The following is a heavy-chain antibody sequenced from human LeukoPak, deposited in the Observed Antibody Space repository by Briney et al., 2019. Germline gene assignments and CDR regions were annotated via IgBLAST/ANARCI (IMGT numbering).Heavy chain of an antibody. Sequence: SETLSLTCAVYGGSFSGYYWSWIRQPPGKGLEWIGEINHSGSTNYNPSLKSRVTISVDTSKNQFSLKLSSVTAAGTAVYYCASTRYSSGWYGYWGQGTLVTVSS. CDR2: INHSGST. D-gene: IGHD6-19*01. J-gene: IGHJ4*02. CDR3: ASTRYSSGWYGY. CDR1: GGSFSGYY. V-gene: IGHV4-34*01.